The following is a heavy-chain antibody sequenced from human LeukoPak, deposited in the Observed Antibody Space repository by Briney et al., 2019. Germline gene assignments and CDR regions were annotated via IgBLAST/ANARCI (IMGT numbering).Heavy chain of an antibody. J-gene: IGHJ4*02. Sequence: SVKVSCKASGGTGSSYTISWVRQAPGQGLEWMGRIIPILGIANYAQKFQGRVTITSDKSTSTAYMELSSLRSEDTAVYYCARDRPLAVAGDRWGQGTLVTVSS. CDR1: GGTGSSYT. V-gene: IGHV1-69*04. CDR3: ARDRPLAVAGDR. CDR2: IIPILGIA. D-gene: IGHD6-19*01.